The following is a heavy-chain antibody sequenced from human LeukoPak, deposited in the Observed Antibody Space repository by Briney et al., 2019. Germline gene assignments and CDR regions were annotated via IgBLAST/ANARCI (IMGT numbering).Heavy chain of an antibody. Sequence: GGSLRLSCAASGFTFSNYWMTWVGQAPGKGLEGVAHINQDGREEHYMDSVKGRFTISRYNAKTSLSLQINSLRAEDTAVYYCVRDGGVSGYDLLDYWGQGTVVTVSS. J-gene: IGHJ4*02. V-gene: IGHV3-7*01. CDR1: GFTFSNYW. CDR3: VRDGGVSGYDLLDY. D-gene: IGHD5-12*01. CDR2: INQDGREE.